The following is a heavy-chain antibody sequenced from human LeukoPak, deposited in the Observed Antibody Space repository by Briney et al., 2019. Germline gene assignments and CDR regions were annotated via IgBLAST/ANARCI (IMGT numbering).Heavy chain of an antibody. Sequence: GGSLRPSCAASGFTFSSYSMNWVRQAPGKGLEWVSSISSSSSYIYYADSVKGRFTISRDNAKNSLYLQMNSLRAEDTAVYYCARDGEEASSSWYRVDHWGQGTLVTVSS. J-gene: IGHJ4*02. V-gene: IGHV3-21*01. CDR2: ISSSSSYI. CDR1: GFTFSSYS. D-gene: IGHD6-13*01. CDR3: ARDGEEASSSWYRVDH.